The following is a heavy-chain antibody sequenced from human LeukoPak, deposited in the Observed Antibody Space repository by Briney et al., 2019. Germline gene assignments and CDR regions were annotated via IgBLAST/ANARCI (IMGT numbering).Heavy chain of an antibody. Sequence: ASVKVSCKVSGYTLTESSMHWVRQAPGKGLEWMGGFDPEDGETIYAQKFQGRVTMTEDTSTDTAYMELSSLRSEDTAVYYCATTYPSSTVTTTGPYGMDVWGQGTTVTVSS. CDR2: FDPEDGET. J-gene: IGHJ6*02. D-gene: IGHD4-17*01. CDR1: GYTLTESS. CDR3: ATTYPSSTVTTTGPYGMDV. V-gene: IGHV1-24*01.